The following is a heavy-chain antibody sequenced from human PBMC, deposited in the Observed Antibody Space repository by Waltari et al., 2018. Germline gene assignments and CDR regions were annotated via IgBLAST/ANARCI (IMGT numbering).Heavy chain of an antibody. D-gene: IGHD5-12*01. Sequence: QVQLVQSGAEVEKPGASVKVSCKAIGYTFTRYGISWVRQAPGQGLEWMGWVSPHNGDTDYAQKFQGRATMATDTFMNTAYMELRSLRPDDTAVYYCARGSRGGLRFDYWGQGTLVTVSS. CDR2: VSPHNGDT. J-gene: IGHJ4*02. CDR1: GYTFTRYG. V-gene: IGHV1-18*04. CDR3: ARGSRGGLRFDY.